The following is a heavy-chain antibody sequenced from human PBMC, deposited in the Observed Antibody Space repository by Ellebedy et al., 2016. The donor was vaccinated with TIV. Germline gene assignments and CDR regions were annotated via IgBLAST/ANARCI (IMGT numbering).Heavy chain of an antibody. CDR3: ARANTYCSGGACYPDRGFDP. CDR1: GYAFTGYY. J-gene: IGHJ5*02. CDR2: INPNTGGT. Sequence: AASVKVSCKASGYAFTGYYLHWVRQAPGQGLEWMGWINPNTGGTKFAQKFQGRVTLTGDTSVSTAYMELSSLRSDDTAVYYCARANTYCSGGACYPDRGFDPWGQGTLVTVSS. D-gene: IGHD2-15*01. V-gene: IGHV1-2*02.